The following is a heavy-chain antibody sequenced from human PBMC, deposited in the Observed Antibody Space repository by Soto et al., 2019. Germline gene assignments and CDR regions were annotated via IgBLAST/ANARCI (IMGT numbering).Heavy chain of an antibody. Sequence: EVQLVESGGGLVKPGGSLRLSCTASGFIFRTYGMTWVRQAPGKGLEWVSSIYSSGTFIYYADSVKGRFTISRDDAKNSLFLQMNSLRAEDTAVYYCGRAIGRGIIRDWGQGTLVTVPS. CDR3: GRAIGRGIIRD. CDR1: GFIFRTYG. J-gene: IGHJ4*02. CDR2: IYSSGTFI. V-gene: IGHV3-21*01. D-gene: IGHD3-10*01.